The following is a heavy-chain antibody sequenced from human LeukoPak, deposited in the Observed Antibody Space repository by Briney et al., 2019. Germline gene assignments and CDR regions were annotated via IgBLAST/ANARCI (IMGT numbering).Heavy chain of an antibody. CDR1: GFAFSKNA. V-gene: IGHV3-23*01. CDR3: AKVFSTYYFDS. Sequence: GGSLRLCCTGSGFAFSKNAMRWVRQAPGKGLEWVAAIGATGSTTYYADSVKGRFTISRDNSKNTIYLQMDSLRAEDTAIYYCAKVFSTYYFDSWGQGTLVTVSS. D-gene: IGHD2/OR15-2a*01. J-gene: IGHJ4*02. CDR2: IGATGSTT.